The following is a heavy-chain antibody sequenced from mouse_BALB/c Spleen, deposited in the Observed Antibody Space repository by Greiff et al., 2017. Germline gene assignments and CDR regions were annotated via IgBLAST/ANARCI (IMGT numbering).Heavy chain of an antibody. D-gene: IGHD2-13*01. V-gene: IGHV1-7*01. Sequence: QVQLQQSGAELAKPGASVKMSCKASGYTFTSYWMHWVKQRPGQGLEWIGYINPSTGYTEYNQKFKDKATLTADKSSSTAYMQLSSLTSEDSAVYYCARRTTQAWFAYWGQGTLVTVSA. CDR2: INPSTGYT. J-gene: IGHJ3*01. CDR3: ARRTTQAWFAY. CDR1: GYTFTSYW.